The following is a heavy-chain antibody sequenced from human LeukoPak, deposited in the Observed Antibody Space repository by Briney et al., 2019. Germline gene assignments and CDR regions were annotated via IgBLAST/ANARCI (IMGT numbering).Heavy chain of an antibody. D-gene: IGHD6-19*01. J-gene: IGHJ4*02. CDR3: ARAPYSSGWYYFDY. CDR1: GFTFSSYA. V-gene: IGHV3-30*04. Sequence: GGSLRLSCAASGFTFSSYAMHWVRQAPGKGLEWVALISYDGSTRDYVDSEKGRFTTPRDNSINTLYLQMDSLRPEDTAVYYCARAPYSSGWYYFDYWGQGTLVTVSS. CDR2: ISYDGSTR.